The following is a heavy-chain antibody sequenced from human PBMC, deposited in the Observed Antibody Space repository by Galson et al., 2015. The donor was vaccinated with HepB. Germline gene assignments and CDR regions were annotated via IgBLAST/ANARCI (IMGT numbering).Heavy chain of an antibody. Sequence: SLRLSCAASGFTFRSHWMHWVRQAPGKGLVWVSRINRDGSSTNYADSVKGRFAISRDNAKNTLYLQMSSLRAVDTAVYYCARGIEVVPDASGMDVWGQGTTVTVSS. CDR1: GFTFRSHW. CDR3: ARGIEVVPDASGMDV. J-gene: IGHJ6*02. D-gene: IGHD2-2*01. CDR2: INRDGSST. V-gene: IGHV3-74*01.